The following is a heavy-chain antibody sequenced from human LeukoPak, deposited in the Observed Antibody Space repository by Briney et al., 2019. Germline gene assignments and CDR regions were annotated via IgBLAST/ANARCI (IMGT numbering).Heavy chain of an antibody. CDR2: INHSGST. D-gene: IGHD6-13*01. CDR3: ARGSERAAEGIPIH. V-gene: IGHV4-34*01. CDR1: GVSFSGYY. Sequence: SETLSLTCAVYGVSFSGYYWSWIRQPPGKGLEWIGEINHSGSTNYNPSLKSRVTISVDTSKNQFSLKLSSVTAADTAVYYCARGSERAAEGIPIHWGQGTLVTVSS. J-gene: IGHJ4*02.